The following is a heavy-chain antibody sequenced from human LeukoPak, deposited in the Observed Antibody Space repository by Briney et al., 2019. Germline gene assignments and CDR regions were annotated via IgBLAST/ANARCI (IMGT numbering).Heavy chain of an antibody. Sequence: GGSLRLSCAASGFTFSSYSMNWVRQAPGKGLEWVSSISSSSSYIYYADSVKGRFTISRDNAKNSLYLQMNSLRAEDTAVHYCAREMKGDYDSSGYYLYYYYYYGMDVWGQGTTVTVSS. CDR1: GFTFSSYS. D-gene: IGHD3-22*01. CDR2: ISSSSSYI. CDR3: AREMKGDYDSSGYYLYYYYYYGMDV. J-gene: IGHJ6*02. V-gene: IGHV3-21*01.